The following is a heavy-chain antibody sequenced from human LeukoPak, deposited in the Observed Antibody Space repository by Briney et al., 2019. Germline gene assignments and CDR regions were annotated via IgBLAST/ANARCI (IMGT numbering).Heavy chain of an antibody. J-gene: IGHJ5*02. CDR1: GYTFTSYY. CDR2: INPSGGST. CDR3: ARDHYYYDSSGSAGINWFDP. Sequence: GASVKVSCKASGYTFTSYYMHWVRQAPGQGLGWMGIINPSGGSTSYAQKFQGRVTMTRDTSTSTVYMELSSLRSEDTAVYYCARDHYYYDSSGSAGINWFDPWGQGTLVTVSS. V-gene: IGHV1-46*01. D-gene: IGHD3-22*01.